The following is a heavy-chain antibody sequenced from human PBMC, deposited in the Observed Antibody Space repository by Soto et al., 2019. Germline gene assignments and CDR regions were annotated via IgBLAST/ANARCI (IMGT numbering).Heavy chain of an antibody. CDR2: IKQDGSEK. Sequence: GSLRLSGAASGFTSSSFWMSWVRQAPGKGLEWVANIKQDGSEKYYVDSVKGRFTISRDNAKNSLYLQMNSLIFEETAIYYCSTPFADTPLTHWRQGT. D-gene: IGHD3-16*01. J-gene: IGHJ1*01. CDR1: GFTSSSFW. CDR3: STPFADTPLTH. V-gene: IGHV3-7*01.